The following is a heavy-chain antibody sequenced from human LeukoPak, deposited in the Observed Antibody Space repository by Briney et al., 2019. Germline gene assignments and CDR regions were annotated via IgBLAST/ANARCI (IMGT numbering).Heavy chain of an antibody. D-gene: IGHD3-22*01. CDR3: ASRTYTYDSSGYYRRNYYFGY. CDR1: GYTFTSYG. V-gene: IGHV1-18*01. Sequence: ASVKVSCKASGYTFTSYGISWVRQAPGQGLEWMGWISAYNGNTNYAQKLQGRVTMTTDTSTSTAYMELRSLRSEDTAVYYCASRTYTYDSSGYYRRNYYFGYWGQGTLVTVSS. J-gene: IGHJ4*02. CDR2: ISAYNGNT.